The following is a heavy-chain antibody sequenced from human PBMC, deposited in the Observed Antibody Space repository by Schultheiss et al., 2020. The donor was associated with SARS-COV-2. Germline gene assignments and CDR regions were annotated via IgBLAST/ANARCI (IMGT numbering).Heavy chain of an antibody. V-gene: IGHV4-38-2*01. CDR3: ARSRGYSGYDNAFDAFDI. Sequence: SETLSLTCAVSGYSISSGYYWGWIRQPPGKGLEWIGSIYHSGSTYYNPSLKSRVTISVDTSKNQFSLKLSSVTAADTAVYYCARSRGYSGYDNAFDAFDIWGQGTMVTVS. CDR2: IYHSGST. D-gene: IGHD5-12*01. J-gene: IGHJ3*02. CDR1: GYSISSGYY.